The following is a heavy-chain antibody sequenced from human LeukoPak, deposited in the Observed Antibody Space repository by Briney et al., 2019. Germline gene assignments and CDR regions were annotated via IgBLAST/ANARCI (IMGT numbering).Heavy chain of an antibody. CDR1: GFTFSTYA. J-gene: IGHJ4*02. V-gene: IGHV3-23*01. CDR2: ISGRGVST. Sequence: PGGSLRLSCAASGFTFSTYAMSWVRQAPGKGLEWVSAISGRGVSTSYADSVRGRFTISRDDSKNTLYLQMNSLRAEDTAVYYCAKAASGNWNDVSDYWGQGTLVTVFS. CDR3: AKAASGNWNDVSDY. D-gene: IGHD1-20*01.